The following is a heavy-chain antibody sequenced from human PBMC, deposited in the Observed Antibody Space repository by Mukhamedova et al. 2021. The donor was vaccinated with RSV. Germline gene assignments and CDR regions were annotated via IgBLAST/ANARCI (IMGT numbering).Heavy chain of an antibody. V-gene: IGHV1-46*01. J-gene: IGHJ2*01. Sequence: GLEWMGIINPSGGSTSYAQKFQGRVTMTRDTSTSTVYMELSSLRSEDTAVYYCARDGNPRAAAGTTHYWYFDLWGRGTLVTVSS. CDR2: INPSGGST. D-gene: IGHD6-13*01. CDR3: ARDGNPRAAAGTTHYWYFDL.